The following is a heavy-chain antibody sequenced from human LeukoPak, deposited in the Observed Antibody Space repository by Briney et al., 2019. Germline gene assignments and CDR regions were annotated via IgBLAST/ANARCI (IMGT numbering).Heavy chain of an antibody. Sequence: GASVKVSCKASGYTFTGYYMHWVRQAPGQGLEWMGWINPNSGGTNYAQKFQGRVTMTTDTSTSTAYMELRSLRSDDTAVYYCARAFYYYDSSGYYPFDYWGQGTLVTVSS. J-gene: IGHJ4*02. CDR2: INPNSGGT. D-gene: IGHD3-22*01. V-gene: IGHV1-2*02. CDR3: ARAFYYYDSSGYYPFDY. CDR1: GYTFTGYY.